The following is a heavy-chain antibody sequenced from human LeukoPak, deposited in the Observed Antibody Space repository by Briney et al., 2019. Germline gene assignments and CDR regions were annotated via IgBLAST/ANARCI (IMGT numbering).Heavy chain of an antibody. J-gene: IGHJ4*02. V-gene: IGHV3-15*01. CDR2: IKSKTDGGTT. CDR1: GFTFSNAW. CDR3: AKARGPEGY. D-gene: IGHD1-1*01. Sequence: GGSLRLSCAASGFTFSNAWMSWVRQAPGKGLERVGRIKSKTDGGTTDYAAPVKGRFTISRDDSKNTLYLQMNSLRAEDTAVYYCAKARGPEGYWGQGTLVTVSS.